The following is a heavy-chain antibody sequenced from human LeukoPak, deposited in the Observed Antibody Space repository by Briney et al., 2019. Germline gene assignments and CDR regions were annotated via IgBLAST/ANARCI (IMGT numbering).Heavy chain of an antibody. D-gene: IGHD1-26*01. CDR3: ARDQYSHYGMDV. V-gene: IGHV4-31*11. CDR1: GGSFSGYY. Sequence: SETLSLTCAVYGGSFSGYYWSWIRQHPGKGLEWIGYIYYSGSTYYNPSFKSRVTISVDTSKNQFSLKLSSVTAADTAVYYCARDQYSHYGMDVWGQGTTVTVSS. CDR2: IYYSGST. J-gene: IGHJ6*02.